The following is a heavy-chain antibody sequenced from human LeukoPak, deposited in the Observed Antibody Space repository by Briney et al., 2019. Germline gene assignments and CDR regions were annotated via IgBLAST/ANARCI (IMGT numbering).Heavy chain of an antibody. D-gene: IGHD5-24*01. V-gene: IGHV3-30*04. CDR2: ISYDGSNK. CDR1: GFTFSSYA. Sequence: PGGSLRLSCAASGFTFSSYAMHWVRQAPGKGLEWVAVISYDGSNKYYADSVKGRFTISRDNSKNTLYLQMNSLRAEDTAVYYCAKDKRRDGYNPVFDYWGQGTLVTVSS. CDR3: AKDKRRDGYNPVFDY. J-gene: IGHJ4*02.